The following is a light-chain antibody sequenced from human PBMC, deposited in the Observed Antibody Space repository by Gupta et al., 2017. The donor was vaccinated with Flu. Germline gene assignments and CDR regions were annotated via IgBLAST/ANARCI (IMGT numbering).Light chain of an antibody. CDR2: DVS. V-gene: IGLV2-11*03. J-gene: IGLJ1*01. CDR1: SSNVGSYNS. Sequence: SVTISCTGTSSNVGSYNSVSWYQQHPGKAPKRMIYDVSKRPSGVPDRFSGSKSGNTASLTISGLQAEDEADYSCCSYAGTYTYVFGGGTKVTVL. CDR3: CSYAGTYTYV.